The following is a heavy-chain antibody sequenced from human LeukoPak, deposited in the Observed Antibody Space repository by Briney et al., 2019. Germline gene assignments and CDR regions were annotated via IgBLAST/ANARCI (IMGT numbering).Heavy chain of an antibody. CDR1: GFTFSTYA. D-gene: IGHD4-17*01. J-gene: IGHJ4*01. CDR3: ARPSDGHYAQGGYFDY. V-gene: IGHV3-33*01. Sequence: TGGSLRLSCAASGFTFSTYAMHWVRQFPGKGLEWVAVIWYDGSHTYYAGSVRGRFAASRDNLKNTVYLQMDSLRAEDTAVYYCARPSDGHYAQGGYFDYWGQGTLVIVSS. CDR2: IWYDGSHT.